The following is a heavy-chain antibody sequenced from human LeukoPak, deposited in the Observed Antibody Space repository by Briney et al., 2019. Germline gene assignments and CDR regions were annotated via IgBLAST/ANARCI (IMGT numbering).Heavy chain of an antibody. CDR1: GFSFSDSY. Sequence: SGGSLRLSCIASGFSFSDSYMGWIRQAPGKGLEWVSYITNSGRTTNYADSVKGRFTISRDNARNSVYLQMNSLRVEDTAVYYCASGESSAFDIWGQGTMVTVSS. J-gene: IGHJ3*02. D-gene: IGHD2-2*01. V-gene: IGHV3-11*01. CDR3: ASGESSAFDI. CDR2: ITNSGRTT.